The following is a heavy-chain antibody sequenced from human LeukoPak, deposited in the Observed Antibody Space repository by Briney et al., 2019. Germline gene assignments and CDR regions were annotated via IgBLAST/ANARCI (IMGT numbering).Heavy chain of an antibody. Sequence: SETLSLTCTVSGASISSYCWSWIRQPPRKGLGWNGFSAHTGSTSYNHSPNSRVTRLVVSSINHFSLLLPSVTAADTAVYYCSRYYADINGYYYYYDYWGQATLATISS. D-gene: IGHD3-22*01. CDR3: SRYYADINGYYYYYDY. V-gene: IGHV4-59*01. J-gene: IGHJ4*02. CDR1: GASISSYC. CDR2: SAHTGST.